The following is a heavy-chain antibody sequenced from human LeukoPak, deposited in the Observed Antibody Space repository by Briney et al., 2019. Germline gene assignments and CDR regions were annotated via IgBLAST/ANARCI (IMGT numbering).Heavy chain of an antibody. D-gene: IGHD3-10*01. Sequence: GGSLRLSCAASGFTFSNAWMSWVRQAPGKGLEWVGRIESKTDGGTTDYAAPVKGRFTISRDDSKNTLYLQMNSLKTEDTAVYYCTTSSGLMVRGVVVSSWDYWGQGTLVTVSS. CDR2: IESKTDGGTT. V-gene: IGHV3-15*04. CDR3: TTSSGLMVRGVVVSSWDY. J-gene: IGHJ4*02. CDR1: GFTFSNAW.